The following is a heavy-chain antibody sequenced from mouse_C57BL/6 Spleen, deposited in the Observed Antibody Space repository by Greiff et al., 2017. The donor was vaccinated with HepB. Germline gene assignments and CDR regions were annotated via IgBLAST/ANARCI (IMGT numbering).Heavy chain of an antibody. CDR1: GFTFSDYY. CDR3: ARHGARYHYFDY. CDR2: ISNGGGST. V-gene: IGHV5-12*01. Sequence: EVMLVESGGGLVQPGGSLKLSCAASGFTFSDYYMYWVRQTPEKRLEWVAYISNGGGSTYYPDTVKGRFTISRDNAKNTLYLQMSRLKSEDTAMYYCARHGARYHYFDYWGQGTTLTVSS. J-gene: IGHJ2*01. D-gene: IGHD1-1*01.